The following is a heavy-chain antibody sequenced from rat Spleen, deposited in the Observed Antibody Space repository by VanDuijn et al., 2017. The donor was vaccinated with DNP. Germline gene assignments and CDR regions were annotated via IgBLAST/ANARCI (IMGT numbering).Heavy chain of an antibody. CDR1: GYSITSNHK. CDR3: AIQVGVFDY. J-gene: IGHJ2*01. V-gene: IGHV3-3*01. D-gene: IGHD4-4*01. Sequence: EVQLQESGPGLVKPSQSLSLTCSVTGYSITSNHKWSWIRKFPGNELEWMGYINNAGSTNYNPPLKSRFSITRDTSKNQFFLQVNSVRDEDAATYYCAIQVGVFDYWGQGVTVIVSS. CDR2: INNAGST.